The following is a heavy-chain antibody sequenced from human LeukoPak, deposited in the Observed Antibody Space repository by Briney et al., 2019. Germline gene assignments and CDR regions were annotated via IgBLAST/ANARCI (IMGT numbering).Heavy chain of an antibody. V-gene: IGHV3-73*01. J-gene: IGHJ4*02. Sequence: PGGSLRLSCAASGFTFSGSAMHWVRQASGKGLEWVGRIRSKADNYATAYTASVKGRFIIYRDDSKNTLYLQMNSLRAEDTAVYYCARAYKYSSGWYYFDYWGQGTLVTVSS. CDR1: GFTFSGSA. CDR3: ARAYKYSSGWYYFDY. D-gene: IGHD6-19*01. CDR2: IRSKADNYAT.